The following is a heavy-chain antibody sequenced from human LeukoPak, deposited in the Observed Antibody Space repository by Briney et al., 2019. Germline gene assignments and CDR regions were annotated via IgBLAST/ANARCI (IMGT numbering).Heavy chain of an antibody. D-gene: IGHD3-3*01. Sequence: GGSLRLSCAASGFTFSSYAMSWVRQAPGKGLEWVSAISGSGGSTYYADSVKGRFTISRDNSKNTLCLQMNSLRAEDTAVYYCAKDLYPYDFWSGYTRYTFDYWGQGTLVTVSS. CDR2: ISGSGGST. V-gene: IGHV3-23*01. CDR3: AKDLYPYDFWSGYTRYTFDY. J-gene: IGHJ4*02. CDR1: GFTFSSYA.